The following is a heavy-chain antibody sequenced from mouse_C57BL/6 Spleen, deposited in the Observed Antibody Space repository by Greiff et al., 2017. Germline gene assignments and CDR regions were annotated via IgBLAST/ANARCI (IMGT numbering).Heavy chain of an antibody. CDR3: TVELLWDYYAMDY. V-gene: IGHV6-3*01. D-gene: IGHD2-1*01. Sequence: EVQRVESGGGLVQPGGSMKLSCVASGFTFSNYWMNWVRQSQEKGLEWVAQIRLKSDNYATHYAESVKGRFTISRDDSKSSVYLQMDNLRAEDTGIYYCTVELLWDYYAMDYWGQGTSVTVSS. CDR2: IRLKSDNYAT. J-gene: IGHJ4*01. CDR1: GFTFSNYW.